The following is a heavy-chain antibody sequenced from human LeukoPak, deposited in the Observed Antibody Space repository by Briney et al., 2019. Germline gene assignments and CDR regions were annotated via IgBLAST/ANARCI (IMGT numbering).Heavy chain of an antibody. CDR3: ARVVAVDQKWYFDL. Sequence: SQTLSLTCTVSGGSISSGGYYWSWIRQPPGKGLEWIGYIYHSGSTYYNQSLKSRVTISVDRSKNQFSLKLSSVTAADTAVYYCARVVAVDQKWYFDLWGRGTLVTVSS. CDR1: GGSISSGGYY. D-gene: IGHD6-19*01. J-gene: IGHJ2*01. V-gene: IGHV4-30-2*01. CDR2: IYHSGST.